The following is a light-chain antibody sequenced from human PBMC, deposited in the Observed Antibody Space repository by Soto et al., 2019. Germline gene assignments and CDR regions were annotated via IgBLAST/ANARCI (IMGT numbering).Light chain of an antibody. Sequence: IVMTQSPDSLAVSLGERATINCKSSQSVLYSSNSKNYLAWYQQKPGQPPKLLLYWASSRESGVPDRFSGSGSGTDFTLTISSLQAEDVAIYYCQQYYSTPFTFGQGTKLEIK. CDR2: WAS. J-gene: IGKJ2*01. V-gene: IGKV4-1*01. CDR1: QSVLYSSNSKNY. CDR3: QQYYSTPFT.